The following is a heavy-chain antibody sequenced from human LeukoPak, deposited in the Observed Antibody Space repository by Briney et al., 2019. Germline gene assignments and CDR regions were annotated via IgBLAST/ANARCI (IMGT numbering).Heavy chain of an antibody. D-gene: IGHD3-22*01. CDR2: INHSGST. J-gene: IGHJ4*02. V-gene: IGHV4-34*01. CDR1: GGSFSGYY. CDR3: ARPLFSEGYYYAFDY. Sequence: SETLSLTCAVYGGSFSGYYWSWIRQPPGKGLESIGEINHSGSTNYNPSLKSRVTISVDTSKNQFSLKLSSVTAADAAVYYCARPLFSEGYYYAFDYWGQGTLVTVSS.